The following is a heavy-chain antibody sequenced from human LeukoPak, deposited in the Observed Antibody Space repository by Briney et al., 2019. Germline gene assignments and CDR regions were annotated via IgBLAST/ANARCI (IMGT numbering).Heavy chain of an antibody. J-gene: IGHJ6*03. D-gene: IGHD2-8*01. CDR2: IYPDDSDT. CDR1: GYSFTSYW. V-gene: IGHV5-51*01. CDR3: ARHGHCTNGVCYSNYYYYMDV. Sequence: GESLKISCKGSGYSFTSYWIGWGRQMPGKGVEWMGIIYPDDSDTRYSPSFEGQVIISVDKSISTAYLQWSSLKASDTATYYCARHGHCTNGVCYSNYYYYMDVWGKGTTVTVSS.